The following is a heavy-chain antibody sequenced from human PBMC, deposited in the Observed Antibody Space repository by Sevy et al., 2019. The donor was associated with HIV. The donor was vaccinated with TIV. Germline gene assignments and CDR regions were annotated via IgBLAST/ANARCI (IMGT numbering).Heavy chain of an antibody. CDR3: AKVREAAWGVFDY. Sequence: GGSLRLSCAASGFTFSSYAMSWVRQAPGKGLEWVSAISGSGGSTYYADSGKGRFTISRDNSKNTLYLQMNSLRAEDTAVYYCAKVREAAWGVFDYWGQGTLVTVSS. CDR1: GFTFSSYA. CDR2: ISGSGGST. V-gene: IGHV3-23*01. J-gene: IGHJ4*02. D-gene: IGHD3-16*01.